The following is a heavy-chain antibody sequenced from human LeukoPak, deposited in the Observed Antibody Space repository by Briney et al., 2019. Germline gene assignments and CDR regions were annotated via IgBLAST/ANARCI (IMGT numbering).Heavy chain of an antibody. CDR2: IYSGGST. Sequence: EGSLRLSCAASGFTVSNKYMSWVRQAPGKGLEWVSVIYSGGSTYYADSVKGRFTISRDNSKNMVYLQMNGLRAEDTAVYYCARDEPSPDSTDLDYWGQGALVTVSS. CDR3: ARDEPSPDSTDLDY. CDR1: GFTVSNKY. V-gene: IGHV3-66*01. D-gene: IGHD2/OR15-2a*01. J-gene: IGHJ4*02.